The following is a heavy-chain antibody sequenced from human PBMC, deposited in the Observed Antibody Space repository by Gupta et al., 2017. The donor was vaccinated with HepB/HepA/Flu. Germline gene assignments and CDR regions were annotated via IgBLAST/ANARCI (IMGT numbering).Heavy chain of an antibody. Sequence: EVQLLESGGGLVQPGGSLRLSCAAAGCTFSSCGMPWGLQAPGKGLEWVSAISGDTFNIYYADSVKGRFTISRDNSKNTVYLQMNSLRVEDTAVYYCAKRAGYCSSFSCQYCDYWGQGTLVTVSS. CDR3: AKRAGYCSSFSCQYCDY. CDR1: GCTFSSCG. D-gene: IGHD2-15*01. V-gene: IGHV3-23*01. J-gene: IGHJ4*02. CDR2: ISGDTFNI.